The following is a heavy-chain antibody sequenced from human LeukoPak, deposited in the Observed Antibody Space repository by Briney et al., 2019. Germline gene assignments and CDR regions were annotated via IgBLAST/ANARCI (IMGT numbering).Heavy chain of an antibody. D-gene: IGHD5-24*01. CDR3: AIGGVYNWAAPDF. Sequence: EASLRLSYATAEFTVSSNYMSWVRLAPGNGLHLVSVIYSGVSTYYADSVKGRLTISRDNSKNTLYLQMSSLRAEDTAVYYCAIGGVYNWAAPDFWGQGTLVTVSS. CDR2: IYSGVST. CDR1: EFTVSSNY. V-gene: IGHV3-66*01. J-gene: IGHJ4*02.